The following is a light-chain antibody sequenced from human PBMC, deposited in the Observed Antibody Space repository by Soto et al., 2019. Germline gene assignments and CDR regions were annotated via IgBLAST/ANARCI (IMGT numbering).Light chain of an antibody. CDR1: SSNIGAGYG. V-gene: IGLV1-40*01. CDR3: QSYDSSLNGYV. J-gene: IGLJ1*01. Sequence: QSVLAQPPSVSGAPGQRVSISCTGSSSNIGAGYGVHWYHQLPGTAPKLLIFGNNNRPSGVPDRFSGSKSDTSASLGITGLQAEDEADYYCQSYDSSLNGYVFGNGTKVTVL. CDR2: GNN.